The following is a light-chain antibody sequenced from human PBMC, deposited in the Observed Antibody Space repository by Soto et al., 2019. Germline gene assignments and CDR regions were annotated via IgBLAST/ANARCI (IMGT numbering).Light chain of an antibody. V-gene: IGLV1-51*01. CDR1: RSNIGNNY. CDR2: DND. J-gene: IGLJ3*02. CDR3: EAWDSSLSAGV. Sequence: QSVLTQPPSVSAAPGQKVTGSCSGSRSNIGNNYVSLYQHLPGTAPKLLIYDNDKRPSGIPDRFSASKSGTSATLGITGLQTGDEADYYCEAWDSSLSAGVFGGGT.